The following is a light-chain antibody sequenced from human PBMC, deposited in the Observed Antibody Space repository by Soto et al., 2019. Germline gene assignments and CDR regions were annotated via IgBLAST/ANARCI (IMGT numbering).Light chain of an antibody. CDR2: DVT. CDR3: QQYYDLPIT. CDR1: HEIDKY. V-gene: IGKV1-33*01. J-gene: IGKJ5*01. Sequence: DIQMTQSPSSLSASVGDRVTITFHASHEIDKYLNWYQQKPGKAPKLLIDDVTNLETGVPSRFSGSGSGTHFTFTIGSLQPEDIATYYCQQYYDLPITFGQGTRLEIK.